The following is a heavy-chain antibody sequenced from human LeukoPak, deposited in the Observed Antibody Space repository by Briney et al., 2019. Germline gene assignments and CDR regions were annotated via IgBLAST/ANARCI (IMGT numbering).Heavy chain of an antibody. V-gene: IGHV3-23*01. CDR2: ISGTGGST. J-gene: IGHJ4*02. CDR3: ARRLTTVSRGPFDY. CDR1: GFTFSSYA. Sequence: GGSLRLSCAASGFTFSSYAMIWGRQAPGKGLEWVSAISGTGGSTYYADSVKGRFTISRDNAQNSLYLQMNSLRAEDTAVYYCARRLTTVSRGPFDYWGQGTVVTVSS. D-gene: IGHD4-11*01.